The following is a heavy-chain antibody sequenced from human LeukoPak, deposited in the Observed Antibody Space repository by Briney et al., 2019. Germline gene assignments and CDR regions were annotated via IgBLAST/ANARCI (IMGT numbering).Heavy chain of an antibody. CDR2: IYYSGST. D-gene: IGHD3-3*01. CDR3: ARDNDFWSGYYSFDF. Sequence: SETLSLTCTVSGGSISSYYWHWIRQPPGKGLECIGYIYYSGSTNYNPSLKNRVTISVDTSKNQFSLKLSSVTAADTAVYYCARDNDFWSGYYSFDFWGRGTLVTVSS. V-gene: IGHV4-59*01. CDR1: GGSISSYY. J-gene: IGHJ4*02.